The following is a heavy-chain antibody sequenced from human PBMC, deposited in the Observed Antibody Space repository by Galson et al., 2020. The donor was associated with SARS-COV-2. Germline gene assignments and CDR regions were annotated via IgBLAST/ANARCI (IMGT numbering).Heavy chain of an antibody. CDR1: GFTFSSYA. CDR3: AKYIVVVTAAESDDAFDI. Sequence: GGSLRLSCAASGFTFSSYAMSWVRQAPGKGLEWVSAISGSGGSTYYADSVKGRFTISRDNSKNMLYLQMNSLRAEDTAVYYCAKYIVVVTAAESDDAFDIWGQGTMVTVSS. D-gene: IGHD2-2*01. CDR2: ISGSGGST. J-gene: IGHJ3*02. V-gene: IGHV3-23*01.